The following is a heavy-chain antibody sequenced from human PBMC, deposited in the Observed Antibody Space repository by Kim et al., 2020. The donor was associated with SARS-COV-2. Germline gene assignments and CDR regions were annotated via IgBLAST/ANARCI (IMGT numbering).Heavy chain of an antibody. CDR2: IYYSGST. CDR3: ARGYGSFSGQFFFDY. D-gene: IGHD3-10*01. V-gene: IGHV4-31*03. Sequence: SETLSLTCSVSGGSISSNNYYWSWIRQHPGKGLEWIGYIYYSGSTYYNPSLKSRVTISIDTSKNQFSLHLSSVTAADTAVFYCARGYGSFSGQFFFDYLG. J-gene: IGHJ4*01. CDR1: GGSISSNNYY.